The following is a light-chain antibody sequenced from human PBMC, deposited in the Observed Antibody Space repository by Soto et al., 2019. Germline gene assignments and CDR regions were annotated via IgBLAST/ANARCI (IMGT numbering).Light chain of an antibody. CDR1: QSVSNTY. J-gene: IGKJ5*01. Sequence: VLPQSPGPPSSSPGVRLSLSCRSSQSVSNTYVAWYHEKNGQPPRXXLYDTSSRVAGIPDRFIGYVSGTDLTITISSLEPEDYEVYYGQQGGNWPPTFGQGTRLEIK. V-gene: IGKV3D-20*02. CDR2: DTS. CDR3: QQGGNWPPT.